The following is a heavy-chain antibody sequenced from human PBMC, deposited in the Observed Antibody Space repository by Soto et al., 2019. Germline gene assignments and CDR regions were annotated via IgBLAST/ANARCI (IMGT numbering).Heavy chain of an antibody. CDR3: ARDRYYDFWSGYYAFDY. D-gene: IGHD3-3*01. J-gene: IGHJ4*02. CDR2: ISAYNGNT. Sequence: VKLSCKASGYSYTSCGLCWVRQAPGQGLEWMGWISAYNGNTNYAQKLQGRVTMTTDTSTSTAYMELRSLRSDDTAVYYCARDRYYDFWSGYYAFDYWGKGTLVTVSS. V-gene: IGHV1-18*01. CDR1: GYSYTSCG.